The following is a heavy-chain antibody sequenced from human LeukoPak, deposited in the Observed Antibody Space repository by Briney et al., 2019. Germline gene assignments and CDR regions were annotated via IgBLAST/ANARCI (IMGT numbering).Heavy chain of an antibody. CDR1: GFTFSSYG. D-gene: IGHD3-9*01. V-gene: IGHV3-23*01. CDR3: AKQGRDWLRDYYYYMDV. J-gene: IGHJ6*03. CDR2: IGGRGGST. Sequence: GGSLRLSCAASGFTFSSYGMSWVRQAPGKGLEWVSTIGGRGGSTYYADSVKGRFTISRDNSKNTLYLQMNSLRAEDTAVYYCAKQGRDWLRDYYYYMDVWGKGTTVTISS.